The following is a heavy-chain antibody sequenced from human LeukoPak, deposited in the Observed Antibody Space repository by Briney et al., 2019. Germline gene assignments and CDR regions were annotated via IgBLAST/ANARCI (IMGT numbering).Heavy chain of an antibody. CDR3: ARDRDDSTTVTTPLYFDY. D-gene: IGHD4-17*01. Sequence: GGSLRLSCAASGFTFSSYEMNWVRQAPGKGLEWVSYISSSGSTIYYADSVKGRFTISRDNAKNPLYLQMNSLRAEDTAVYYCARDRDDSTTVTTPLYFDYWGQGTLVTVSS. J-gene: IGHJ4*02. CDR1: GFTFSSYE. CDR2: ISSSGSTI. V-gene: IGHV3-48*03.